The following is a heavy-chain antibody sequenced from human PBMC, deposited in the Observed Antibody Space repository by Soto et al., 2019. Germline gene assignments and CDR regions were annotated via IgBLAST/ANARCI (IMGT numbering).Heavy chain of an antibody. J-gene: IGHJ5*02. V-gene: IGHV3-23*01. Sequence: GGSLILSSASSCFNFENFFRSRVRQTPGKGLEWISSISGSGFKKYYADSVKGRFTISRDNSKSTVYLELNNLSAEDTAVYHCAKNQGVELVPLATVDWFDPWGQGSVVTVSS. CDR2: ISGSGFKK. CDR1: CFNFENFF. D-gene: IGHD1-26*01. CDR3: AKNQGVELVPLATVDWFDP.